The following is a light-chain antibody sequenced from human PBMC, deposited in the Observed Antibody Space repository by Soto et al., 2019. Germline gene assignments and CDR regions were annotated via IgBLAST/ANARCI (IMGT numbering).Light chain of an antibody. V-gene: IGLV1-44*01. CDR1: SSNIGSNT. CDR2: STN. CDR3: AAWDDSLNGVV. J-gene: IGLJ2*01. Sequence: QSVLTQPPSASGTPGQRVTISCSGSSSNIGSNTVSWYRQVPGTAPKLLIYSTNQRPSGVPDRFSGSKSGTSASLAISGLQSEDEADYYCAAWDDSLNGVVFGGGTQLTVL.